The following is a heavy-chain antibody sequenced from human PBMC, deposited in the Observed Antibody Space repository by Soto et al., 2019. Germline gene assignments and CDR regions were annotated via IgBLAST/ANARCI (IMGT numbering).Heavy chain of an antibody. CDR2: IKQDGSEK. Sequence: EVQLVESGGGLVQPGGSLRLSCAASGFTFSSYWMSWVRQAPGKGLEWVANIKQDGSEKYYVDSVKGRFTISRDNAKNSLYLQMNSLRAEDTDVYYCARGSIAARPGWYFDLWGRGTLVTVSS. J-gene: IGHJ2*01. CDR1: GFTFSSYW. CDR3: ARGSIAARPGWYFDL. V-gene: IGHV3-7*03. D-gene: IGHD6-6*01.